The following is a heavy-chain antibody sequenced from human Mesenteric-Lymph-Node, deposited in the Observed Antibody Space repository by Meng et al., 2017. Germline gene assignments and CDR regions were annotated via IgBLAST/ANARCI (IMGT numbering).Heavy chain of an antibody. J-gene: IGHJ5*02. CDR1: GGSFSGYY. D-gene: IGHD4-17*01. CDR3: ATRGGDDYGDYRNWFDP. V-gene: IGHV4-34*01. Sequence: QVQLEQWGAGLLKPSETLSPTCAFDGGSFSGYYWSWIRQPPGKGLEWIGEINHSGSTNYNPSLKSRVTISVDTSKNQFSLKLSSVTAADTAVYYCATRGGDDYGDYRNWFDPWGQGTLVTVSS. CDR2: INHSGST.